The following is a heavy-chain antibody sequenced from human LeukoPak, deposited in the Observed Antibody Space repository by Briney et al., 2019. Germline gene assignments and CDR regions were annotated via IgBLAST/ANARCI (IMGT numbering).Heavy chain of an antibody. Sequence: PGGSLRLSCAASGFTFSSYWMSWVRQAPGKGLEWVANMKQDGSEKYYVDSVKGRFTISRDNAKNSLYLQMNNLRAEDTAVYYCARSPGIVGATVPVDYWGQGTLVTVSS. CDR1: GFTFSSYW. V-gene: IGHV3-7*01. J-gene: IGHJ4*02. CDR3: ARSPGIVGATVPVDY. D-gene: IGHD1-26*01. CDR2: MKQDGSEK.